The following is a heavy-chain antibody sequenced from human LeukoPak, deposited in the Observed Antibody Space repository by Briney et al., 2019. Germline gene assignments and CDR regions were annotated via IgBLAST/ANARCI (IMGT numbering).Heavy chain of an antibody. V-gene: IGHV3-30*18. J-gene: IGHJ4*02. CDR1: GFTFSSYG. CDR3: AKDIAAAGPDY. Sequence: PGGSLRLSCAASGFTFSSYGMHWVRQAPGKGLEWVAVISYDGSNKYYADSVKGRFTISRDNSKNTLYLQMNSLRAEDTAVYYCAKDIAAAGPDYWGQGTLVTVYS. CDR2: ISYDGSNK. D-gene: IGHD6-13*01.